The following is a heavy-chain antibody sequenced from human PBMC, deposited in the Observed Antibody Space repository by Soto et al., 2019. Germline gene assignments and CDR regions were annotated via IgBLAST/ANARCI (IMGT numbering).Heavy chain of an antibody. CDR2: IAYDSSVK. CDR1: GFEYRKYG. D-gene: IGHD7-27*01. J-gene: IGHJ6*02. CDR3: ARGKTPRPWGRMDV. Sequence: PGGSLRLSCEGSGFEYRKYGIHWVRQAPGKGLEWVAVIAYDSSVKYYAVSVKGRFTVSTDNAKNTLYLRVNSLRAEDTTAYYCARGKTPRPWGRMDVWGQGTTVTVSS. V-gene: IGHV3-33*05.